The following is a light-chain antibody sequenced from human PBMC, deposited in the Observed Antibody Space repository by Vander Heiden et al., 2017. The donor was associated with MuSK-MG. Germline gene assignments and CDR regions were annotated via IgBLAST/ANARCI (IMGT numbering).Light chain of an antibody. CDR1: QSVSSY. Sequence: IVFTQSPATLSLSPGERATLSCRASQSVSSYLAWYQQKPGQAPRLLIYDASNSATGIPARFSGSGSGTDFTLTISSLEPEDFAVYYCHQRSNWPITFGGGTKVEIK. J-gene: IGKJ4*01. CDR3: HQRSNWPIT. CDR2: DAS. V-gene: IGKV3-11*01.